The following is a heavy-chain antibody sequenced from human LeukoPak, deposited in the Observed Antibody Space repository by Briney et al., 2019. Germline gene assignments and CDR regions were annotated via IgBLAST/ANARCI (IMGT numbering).Heavy chain of an antibody. D-gene: IGHD5-24*01. CDR1: GDSISNYY. CDR3: ARNRDGYNSFDY. V-gene: IGHV4-59*12. J-gene: IGHJ4*02. CDR2: VYYSGST. Sequence: SETLSLTCTVSGDSISNYYWNWIRQPPGKGLEWIGYVYYSGSTNYNPSLKSRVTISVDTSKTHFSLKLSSVTAADTAVYYCARNRDGYNSFDYWGQGTLVTVSS.